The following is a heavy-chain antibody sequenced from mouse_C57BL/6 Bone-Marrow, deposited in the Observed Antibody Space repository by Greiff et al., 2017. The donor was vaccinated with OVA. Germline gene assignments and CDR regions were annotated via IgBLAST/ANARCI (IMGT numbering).Heavy chain of an antibody. V-gene: IGHV1-69*01. J-gene: IGHJ2*01. CDR2: IDPSDSYT. CDR1: GYTFTSYW. D-gene: IGHD1-1*01. CDR3: ARTLYYGSGDFDY. Sequence: VKLVESGAELVMPGASVKLSCKASGYTFTSYWMHWVKQRPGQGLEWIGEIDPSDSYTNYNQKFKGKSTLTVDKSSSTAYMQLSSLTSEDSAVYYCARTLYYGSGDFDYWGQGTTLTVSS.